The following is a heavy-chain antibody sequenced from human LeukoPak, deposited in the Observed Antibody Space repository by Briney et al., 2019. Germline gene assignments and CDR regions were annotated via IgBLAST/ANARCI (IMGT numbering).Heavy chain of an antibody. Sequence: GGSLRLSCAASRLIVSSNYMAWVRQAPGKGLEWVSVIYSGGKTYYADSVKGRFTISRDNSKNTLYLQMNSLRAEDTAVYYCARAEGGQWYIDSWGQGTLVTVSS. J-gene: IGHJ4*02. D-gene: IGHD6-19*01. V-gene: IGHV3-66*01. CDR2: IYSGGKT. CDR3: ARAEGGQWYIDS. CDR1: RLIVSSNY.